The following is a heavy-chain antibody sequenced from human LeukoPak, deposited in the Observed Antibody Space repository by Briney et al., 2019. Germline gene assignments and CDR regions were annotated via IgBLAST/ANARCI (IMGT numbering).Heavy chain of an antibody. D-gene: IGHD6-13*01. CDR3: ARQQQIFDY. J-gene: IGHJ4*02. CDR1: GGSISSSY. Sequence: SETLSLTCTVSGGSISSSYWSWIRQPPGKGLEWIGYIYYSGSTNHNPSLKSRVTISVDTSKNQFSLKLSSVTAADTAVYYCARQQQIFDYWGQGTLVTVSS. V-gene: IGHV4-59*08. CDR2: IYYSGST.